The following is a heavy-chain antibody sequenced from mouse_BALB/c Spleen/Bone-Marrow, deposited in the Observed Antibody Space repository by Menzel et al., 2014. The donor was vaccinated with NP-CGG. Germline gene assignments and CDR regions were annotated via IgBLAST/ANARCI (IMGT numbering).Heavy chain of an antibody. D-gene: IGHD1-1*01. V-gene: IGHV5-12-1*01. CDR2: ISSGGGST. CDR1: GFAFSSYD. J-gene: IGHJ4*01. CDR3: ARPLYYYGSSPFYAMDY. Sequence: EVHLVESGGGLMKPGGSLKLSCAASGFAFSSYDMSWVRQTPEKRLEWVAYISSGGGSTYYPDTVKGRFTISRDNAKNTLYLQMSSLKSEDTAMYYCARPLYYYGSSPFYAMDYWGQGTSVTVSS.